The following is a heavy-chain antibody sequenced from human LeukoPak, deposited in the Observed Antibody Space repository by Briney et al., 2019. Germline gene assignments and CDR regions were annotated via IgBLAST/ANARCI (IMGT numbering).Heavy chain of an antibody. CDR1: GYTFTSYG. CDR3: ARDDRGFDY. Sequence: ASVKVSCKASGYTFTSYGISWVRQAPGQGLEWMGWISAYNGNTNYAQKFQGRVTMTRDTSISTAYMELSRLRSDDTAVYYCARDDRGFDYWGQGTLVTVSS. D-gene: IGHD3-10*01. J-gene: IGHJ4*02. CDR2: ISAYNGNT. V-gene: IGHV1-18*01.